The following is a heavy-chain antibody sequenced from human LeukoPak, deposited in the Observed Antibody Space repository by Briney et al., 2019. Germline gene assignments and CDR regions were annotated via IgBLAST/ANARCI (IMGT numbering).Heavy chain of an antibody. D-gene: IGHD2/OR15-2a*01. CDR1: GGSISSDY. V-gene: IGHV4-59*01. CDR3: ARGFYTLHY. CDR2: IYYSGRT. Sequence: SETLSLTCTVSGGSISSDYWSWICQPPGQGLEWIGYIYYSGRTYYNPSLKSRITISVDTSKNQFSLKLSSVTAADTAMYYCARGFYTLHYWGQGTLVSVSS. J-gene: IGHJ4*02.